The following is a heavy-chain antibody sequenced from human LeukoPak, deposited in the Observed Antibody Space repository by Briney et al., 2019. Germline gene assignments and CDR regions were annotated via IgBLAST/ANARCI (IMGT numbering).Heavy chain of an antibody. J-gene: IGHJ4*02. Sequence: ASVKVSCKASGGTFSNYAISWVRQAPGQGLEWLGGIIPLFGSADYAQKFQGRVTFTADESTSTAYMELSRLRSDDTAVYYCARGSHVTMVRGVIHYWGQGTLVTVSS. D-gene: IGHD3-10*01. CDR1: GGTFSNYA. CDR3: ARGSHVTMVRGVIHY. CDR2: IIPLFGSA. V-gene: IGHV1-69*13.